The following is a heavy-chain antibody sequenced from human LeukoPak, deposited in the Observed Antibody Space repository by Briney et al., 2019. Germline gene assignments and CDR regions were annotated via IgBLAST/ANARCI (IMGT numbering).Heavy chain of an antibody. CDR1: GFSFRDYS. V-gene: IGHV3-23*01. CDR2: ISGSGGST. D-gene: IGHD2-2*01. Sequence: GGSLRLSCDASGFSFRDYSMNWVRQAPGKGLEWVSAISGSGGSTYYADSVKGRFTISRDNSKNTLYLQMNSLRAEDTAVYYCAGIVVVPAAMVFDAFDIWGQGTMVTVSS. CDR3: AGIVVVPAAMVFDAFDI. J-gene: IGHJ3*02.